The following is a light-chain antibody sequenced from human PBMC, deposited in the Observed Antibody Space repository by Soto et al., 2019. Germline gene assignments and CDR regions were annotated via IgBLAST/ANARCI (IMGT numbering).Light chain of an antibody. J-gene: IGKJ4*01. V-gene: IGKV3-20*01. CDR2: IAS. CDR3: QKYRTSPQLT. Sequence: EIVLTQSPDTLSLSPGERATLSCRASQSLNSNDLAWYQQKPGQAPRLIIYIASRRPTGIPDRFSGSGSGTDFTLTISRLEPGDFAVYYCQKYRTSPQLTFGGGTKVEIK. CDR1: QSLNSND.